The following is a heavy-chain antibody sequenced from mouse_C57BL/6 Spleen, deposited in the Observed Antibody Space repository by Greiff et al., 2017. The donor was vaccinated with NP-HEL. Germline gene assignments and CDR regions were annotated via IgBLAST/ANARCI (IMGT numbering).Heavy chain of an antibody. CDR3: ARGGYDGYGGFAY. CDR1: GYSITSGYY. V-gene: IGHV3-6*01. D-gene: IGHD2-3*01. CDR2: ISYDGSN. J-gene: IGHJ3*01. Sequence: EVQLQQSGPGLVKPSQSLSLTCSVTGYSITSGYYWNWIRQFPGNKLEWMGYISYDGSNNYNPSLKNRISITRDTSKNQFFLKLNSVTTEDTATYYCARGGYDGYGGFAYWGQGTLVTVSA.